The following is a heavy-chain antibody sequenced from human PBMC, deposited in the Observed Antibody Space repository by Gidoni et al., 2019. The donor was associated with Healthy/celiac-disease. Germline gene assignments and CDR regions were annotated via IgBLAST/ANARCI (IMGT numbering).Heavy chain of an antibody. CDR3: ARDSSNEKYSYGYYYYMDV. Sequence: QVQLVQSGAAVKKPGSSVKVSCTASGDTFSSYAISWVRQAPGQGPEWMGGIIPIFGTANYAQKFQGRVTITADKSTSTAYMELSSLRSEDTAVYYCARDSSNEKYSYGYYYYMDVWGKGTTVTVSS. D-gene: IGHD5-18*01. CDR2: IIPIFGTA. CDR1: GDTFSSYA. J-gene: IGHJ6*03. V-gene: IGHV1-69*06.